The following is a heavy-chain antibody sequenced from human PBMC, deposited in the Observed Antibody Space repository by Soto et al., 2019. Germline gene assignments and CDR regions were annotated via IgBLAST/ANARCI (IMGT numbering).Heavy chain of an antibody. V-gene: IGHV3-33*01. CDR3: ARDPDDSSGNDY. CDR2: IWYDGSNK. J-gene: IGHJ4*02. Sequence: GGSLRLSCAASGFTFSSYGMHWVRQAPGKGLEWVAVIWYDGSNKYYADSVKGRFTISRDNSKNTLYLQMNSLRAEDTAVYYCARDPDDSSGNDYWGQGTLVTVSS. D-gene: IGHD3-22*01. CDR1: GFTFSSYG.